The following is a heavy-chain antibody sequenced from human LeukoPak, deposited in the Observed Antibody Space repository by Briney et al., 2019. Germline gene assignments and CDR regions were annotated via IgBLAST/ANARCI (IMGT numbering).Heavy chain of an antibody. Sequence: ASVKVSCKASGYTFTSYYMHWVRQAPGQGLEWMGIINPSGGSTSYAQKFQGRVTMTRDTSTSTVYMELSSLRSEDTAVYYCARDNTQYYYDSSGGLGWFDPWGQGTLVTVSS. J-gene: IGHJ5*02. V-gene: IGHV1-46*01. D-gene: IGHD3-22*01. CDR1: GYTFTSYY. CDR2: INPSGGST. CDR3: ARDNTQYYYDSSGGLGWFDP.